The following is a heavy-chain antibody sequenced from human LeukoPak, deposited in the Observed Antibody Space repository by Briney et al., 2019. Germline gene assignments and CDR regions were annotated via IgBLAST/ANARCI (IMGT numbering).Heavy chain of an antibody. CDR2: ISHTGSPI. J-gene: IGHJ4*02. CDR1: GFTFSDYY. CDR3: VRRGRELDY. V-gene: IGHV3-11*01. Sequence: PGGSLRLSCAASGFTFSDYYMGWIRQAPGKGLGWVAYISHTGSPIYYADSVEGRFAISRDNAKNSLYLQMNSLRAEDTAVYYCVRRGRELDYWGQGTLVTVSS.